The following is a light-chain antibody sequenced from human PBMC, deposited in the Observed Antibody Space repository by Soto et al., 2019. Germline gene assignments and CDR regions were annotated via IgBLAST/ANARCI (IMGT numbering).Light chain of an antibody. V-gene: IGKV3-20*01. J-gene: IGKJ5*01. CDR2: GAS. Sequence: EILLTQSPATLSLSPGERATLSCRASQSVGRNYLAWFQQKPGPAPRLLIYGASSRATGIPDRFSGSGSGTDFTLTISRLEPEDFAVYYCQQYGNSPITFGQGTRLEIK. CDR1: QSVGRNY. CDR3: QQYGNSPIT.